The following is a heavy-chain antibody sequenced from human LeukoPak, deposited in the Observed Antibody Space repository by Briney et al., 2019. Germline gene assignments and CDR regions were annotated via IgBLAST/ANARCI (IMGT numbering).Heavy chain of an antibody. CDR2: INHSGST. CDR1: GGSFSGYY. CDR3: ARGKNATTVATLPIPTSPYSGSCIYDY. J-gene: IGHJ4*02. V-gene: IGHV4-34*01. Sequence: PSETLSLTCAVYGGSFSGYYWSWIRQPPGKGLEWIGEINHSGSTNYNPSLKSRVTISVDTSKNQFSLKLSSVTAADTAVYYCARGKNATTVATLPIPTSPYSGSCIYDYWGQGTLVTVSS. D-gene: IGHD4-23*01.